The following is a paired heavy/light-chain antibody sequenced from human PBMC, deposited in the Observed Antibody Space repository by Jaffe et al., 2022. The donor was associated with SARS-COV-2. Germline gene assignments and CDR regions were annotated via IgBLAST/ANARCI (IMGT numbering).Light chain of an antibody. CDR1: SSNIGNNY. Sequence: QSVLTQPPSVSAAPGQKVTISCSGSSSNIGNNYISWYQQLPGAAPKLLIYDNNKRPSGIPDRFSGSKSGTSATLGITGLQTGDEADYSCGTWDSSLSAFVFGTGTKVTVL. CDR2: DNN. CDR3: GTWDSSLSAFV. J-gene: IGLJ1*01. V-gene: IGLV1-51*01.
Heavy chain of an antibody. J-gene: IGHJ4*02. D-gene: IGHD2-21*02. CDR1: GFTFSSYA. CDR2: ISGSGDSA. Sequence: EVHLVESGGGLVQPGGSLRLSCAASGFTFSSYAMHWVRQAPGKGLDWVSGISGSGDSAYYADSVTGRFTISRDSSENTLYLQMNSLRAEDTAVYYCVKDPGLVVTPTFGYWGQGTLVTVSS. CDR3: VKDPGLVVTPTFGY. V-gene: IGHV3-23*04.